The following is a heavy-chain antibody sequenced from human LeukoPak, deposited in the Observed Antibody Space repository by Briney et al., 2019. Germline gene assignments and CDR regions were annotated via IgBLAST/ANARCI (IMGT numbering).Heavy chain of an antibody. Sequence: PGGSLRLSCAASGFTFSSYAMSWVRQAPGKGLEWVSAISGSGGSTYYADSVKGRFTISRDNSKNTLYLQMNSLRAEDTAVYYCAKRYCSSTSCPGDAFDIWGQGTMVTVSS. CDR1: GFTFSSYA. V-gene: IGHV3-23*01. CDR2: ISGSGGST. CDR3: AKRYCSSTSCPGDAFDI. D-gene: IGHD2-2*01. J-gene: IGHJ3*02.